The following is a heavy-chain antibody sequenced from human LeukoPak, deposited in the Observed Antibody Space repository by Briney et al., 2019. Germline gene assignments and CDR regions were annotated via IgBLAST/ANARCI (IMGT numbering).Heavy chain of an antibody. D-gene: IGHD6-19*01. V-gene: IGHV1-18*01. CDR3: ARQVAGFLGPAYFDY. J-gene: IGHJ4*02. Sequence: ASVKVSCKASGYTFTSYGISWVRQAPGQGLEWMGWISAYNGNTNYAQKLQGRVTMTTDTSTSTAYMELRSLRSDDTAIYYCARQVAGFLGPAYFDYWGQGLPVTVSS. CDR1: GYTFTSYG. CDR2: ISAYNGNT.